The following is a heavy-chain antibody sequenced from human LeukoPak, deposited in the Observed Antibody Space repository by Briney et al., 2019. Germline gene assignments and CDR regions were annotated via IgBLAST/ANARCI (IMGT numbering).Heavy chain of an antibody. V-gene: IGHV1-18*01. Sequence: ASVKVSCKASGYTFTSYGISWVRQAPGQGLEWMGWISAYNGNTNYAQKLQGRVTMTTDTSTSTAYMELWSLRSDDTAVYYCARTGLRFLEWLPRDYWGQGTLVTVSS. CDR1: GYTFTSYG. CDR2: ISAYNGNT. J-gene: IGHJ4*02. CDR3: ARTGLRFLEWLPRDY. D-gene: IGHD3-3*01.